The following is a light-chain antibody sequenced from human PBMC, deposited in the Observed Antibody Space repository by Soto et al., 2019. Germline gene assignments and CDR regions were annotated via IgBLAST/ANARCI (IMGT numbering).Light chain of an antibody. V-gene: IGLV1-51*02. J-gene: IGLJ3*02. Sequence: QSVLTQPPSVSAAPGQKVTISCSGSSSNIGNNYVSWYQQLPGTAPKLLIYENNKRPSGIPDRFSGSKSGTSATLGITGLPTGDEADYYCGTWDSSLGAWVFGGGTKLTVL. CDR3: GTWDSSLGAWV. CDR1: SSNIGNNY. CDR2: ENN.